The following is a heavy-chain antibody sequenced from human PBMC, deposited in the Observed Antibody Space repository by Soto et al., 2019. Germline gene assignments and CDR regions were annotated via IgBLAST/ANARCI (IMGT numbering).Heavy chain of an antibody. D-gene: IGHD3-10*01. J-gene: IGHJ6*02. Sequence: QVQLQESGPGLVKPSETLSLTCTVSGGSLDGYNCAWIRQPPGKALEWVGYVYYNGGSSYNPSLTSRVTLSMDTSKSQFSLQLRSVTAADTAVYYCARQGIGNLHGLVDVWGRGTTVTVSS. CDR3: ARQGIGNLHGLVDV. CDR2: VYYNGGS. V-gene: IGHV4-59*08. CDR1: GGSLDGYN.